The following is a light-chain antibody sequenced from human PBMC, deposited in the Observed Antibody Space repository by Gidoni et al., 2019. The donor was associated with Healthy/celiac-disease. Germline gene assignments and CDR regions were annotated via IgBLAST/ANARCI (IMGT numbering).Light chain of an antibody. CDR1: QSVSSSY. J-gene: IGKJ4*01. CDR3: QQFGSSPMFT. Sequence: EIVLTQSPGTLSLSPGESATLSCRASQSVSSSYLAWYQQKHGQAPRLLIYGASSRATGIPDRFSGSGSGTDFTLTISRLEPEDFAVYYCQQFGSSPMFTFGGGTKMEIK. CDR2: GAS. V-gene: IGKV3-20*01.